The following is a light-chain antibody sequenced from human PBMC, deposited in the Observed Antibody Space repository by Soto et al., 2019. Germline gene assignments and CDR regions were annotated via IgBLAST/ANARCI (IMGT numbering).Light chain of an antibody. Sequence: EIVLTQSPATLSVSPGERATLSCRASQSVRSNLAWYPQKAGQAPRLLIFDASTRATNTPARFSSSGSGTEFALNISSLQSEDFAVYYCQQYSNWSPLTFGGGTKVESK. CDR3: QQYSNWSPLT. V-gene: IGKV3-15*01. J-gene: IGKJ4*01. CDR1: QSVRSN. CDR2: DAS.